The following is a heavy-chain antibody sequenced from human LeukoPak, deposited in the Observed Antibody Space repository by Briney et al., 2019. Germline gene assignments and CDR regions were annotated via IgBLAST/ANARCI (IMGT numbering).Heavy chain of an antibody. V-gene: IGHV4-34*01. J-gene: IGHJ5*02. CDR3: AKRAYDILTGYSGNNWFDP. CDR1: GGSFSGYY. Sequence: SETLSLTCAVHGGSFSGYYWSWIRQPPGKGLEWIGEVNHIGSTNSNPSLKSRFTISVDTSKNQFSLKLSSVTAADTAVYFSAKRAYDILTGYSGNNWFDPWGQGTLVTVSS. CDR2: VNHIGST. D-gene: IGHD3-9*01.